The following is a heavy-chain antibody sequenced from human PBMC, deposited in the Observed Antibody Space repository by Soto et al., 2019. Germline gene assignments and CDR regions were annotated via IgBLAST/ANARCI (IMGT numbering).Heavy chain of an antibody. CDR1: GYTFGTYG. J-gene: IGHJ4*02. CDR3: ARDRQNYGTFDY. D-gene: IGHD1-7*01. Sequence: QVQLVQSGGEVKKPGASVKVSCKAAGYTFGTYGISWVRQAPGHGLEWMGWISGHNGVTNNARKFQDRVTMTTDTSTSTAYMELRSLRSDDMAMYYCARDRQNYGTFDYWGQGTLVTVSS. CDR2: ISGHNGVT. V-gene: IGHV1-18*03.